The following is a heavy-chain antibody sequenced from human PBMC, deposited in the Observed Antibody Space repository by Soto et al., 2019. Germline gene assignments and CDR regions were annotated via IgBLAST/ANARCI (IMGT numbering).Heavy chain of an antibody. Sequence: LSLTCAVYGGSFSGYYWSWIRQPPGKGLEWIGEINHSGSTNYNPSLKSRVTISVDTSKNQFSLRLSSVTAADTAVYYCALFRRTYYDILTGSDYWGQGTLVTVSS. CDR3: ALFRRTYYDILTGSDY. V-gene: IGHV4-34*01. CDR1: GGSFSGYY. J-gene: IGHJ4*02. CDR2: INHSGST. D-gene: IGHD3-9*01.